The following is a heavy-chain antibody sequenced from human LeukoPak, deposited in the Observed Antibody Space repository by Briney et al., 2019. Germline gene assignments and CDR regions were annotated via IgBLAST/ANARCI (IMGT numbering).Heavy chain of an antibody. CDR1: GGSFSGYY. J-gene: IGHJ4*02. CDR2: IYYSGST. V-gene: IGHV4-34*01. CDR3: ARRTRPIDY. Sequence: PPETLSLTCAVYGGSFSGYYWSWIRQPPGKGLEWIGSIYYSGSTYYNPSLKSRVTISVDTSKNQFSLKLSSVTAADTAVYYCARRTRPIDYWGQGTLVTVSS.